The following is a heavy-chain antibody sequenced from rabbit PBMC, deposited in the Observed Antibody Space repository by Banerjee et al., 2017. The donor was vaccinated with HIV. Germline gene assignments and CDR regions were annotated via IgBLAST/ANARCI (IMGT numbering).Heavy chain of an antibody. Sequence: QEQLEESGGGLVKPGGTLTLTCKASGIDFSSYYWMCWVRQAPGKGLEWIACVYTGDGSTYYASWAKGRFTISKTSSTTVTLQMIGLTAADTATYFCGRNTENGGYTWFSWWGQGTLVTVS. CDR3: GRNTENGGYTWFSW. CDR2: VYTGDGST. D-gene: IGHD1-1*01. V-gene: IGHV1S45*01. CDR1: GIDFSSYYW. J-gene: IGHJ4*01.